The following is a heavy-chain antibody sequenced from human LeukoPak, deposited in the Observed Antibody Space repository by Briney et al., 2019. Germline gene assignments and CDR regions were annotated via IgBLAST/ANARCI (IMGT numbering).Heavy chain of an antibody. CDR3: TRVGYIDEGIDY. Sequence: PGGSLRLSCTASGFTFSRYSLNWIRQAPGKGLEWVANIKQDGSKKSYVDSVKGRFSISRDSAKNSLYLQMNSLRAEDTAIYYCTRVGYIDEGIDYWGQGTLVTVSS. D-gene: IGHD5-24*01. J-gene: IGHJ4*02. V-gene: IGHV3-7*04. CDR2: IKQDGSKK. CDR1: GFTFSRYS.